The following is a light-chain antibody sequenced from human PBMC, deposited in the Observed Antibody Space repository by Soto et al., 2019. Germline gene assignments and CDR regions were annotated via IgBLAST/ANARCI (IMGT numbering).Light chain of an antibody. CDR2: GNS. CDR3: QSYDSSLSGFYV. CDR1: SSNIGAGYD. V-gene: IGLV1-40*01. J-gene: IGLJ1*01. Sequence: QSALTQPPSVSGAPRQRVIISCTGSSSNIGAGYDVHWYQQLPGTAPKLLIYGNSNRPSGVPDRFSGSKSGTSASLAITGLQAEDEADYYCQSYDSSLSGFYVFGTGTKLTVL.